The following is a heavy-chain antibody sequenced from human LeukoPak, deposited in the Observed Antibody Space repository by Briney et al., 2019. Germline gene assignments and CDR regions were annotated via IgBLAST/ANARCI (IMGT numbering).Heavy chain of an antibody. J-gene: IGHJ6*03. D-gene: IGHD6-6*01. V-gene: IGHV1-69*05. Sequence: SVKVSCKASGGTFSSYAISWVRQAPGQGLEWMGGIIPIFGTANYAQKFQGRVTITTDESTSTAYMELSSLRSEDTAVYYCARDSAARTRASSYYYMDVWGKGTTVTVSS. CDR3: ARDSAARTRASSYYYMDV. CDR1: GGTFSSYA. CDR2: IIPIFGTA.